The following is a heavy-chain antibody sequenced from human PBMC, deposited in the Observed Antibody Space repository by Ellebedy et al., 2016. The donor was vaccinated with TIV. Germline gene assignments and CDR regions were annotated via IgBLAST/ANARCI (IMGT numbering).Heavy chain of an antibody. CDR1: GGTFSSYA. Sequence: AASVKVSCKASGGTFSSYAISWVRQAPGQGLEWMGWINACNGNTKYSQKFQGRVTITRDTSASTAYLELSSGRCEDTAVYYCARARAGITILAWFDPWGQGTLVTVSS. D-gene: IGHD3-3*01. J-gene: IGHJ5*02. CDR3: ARARAGITILAWFDP. CDR2: INACNGNT. V-gene: IGHV1-3*01.